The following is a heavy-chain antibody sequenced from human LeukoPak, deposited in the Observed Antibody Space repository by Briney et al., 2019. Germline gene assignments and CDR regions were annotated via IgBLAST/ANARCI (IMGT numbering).Heavy chain of an antibody. D-gene: IGHD3-22*01. CDR3: ARRRVTMIGQPEFDY. V-gene: IGHV4-31*03. Sequence: SQTLSLTCTVSGGSISSGGYYWSWIRQHPGKGLEWIGYIYYSGSTYYNPSLKSRVTISVDTSKNQFSLKLSSVTAADTAVYYCARRRVTMIGQPEFDYWGQGTLVTVSS. J-gene: IGHJ4*02. CDR1: GGSISSGGYY. CDR2: IYYSGST.